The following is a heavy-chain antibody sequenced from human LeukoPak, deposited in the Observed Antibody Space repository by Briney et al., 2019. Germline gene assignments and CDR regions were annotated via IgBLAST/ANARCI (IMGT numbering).Heavy chain of an antibody. Sequence: GGSLRLSCAASGFTFSSYAMSWVRQAPGKGREWVSSINGSGGSTYYADSVKGRFTISRDNSKNTLYLQMNSLSAEDTAVFYCVKGGGPATVSWGGYYIDYWGQGTLVTVSS. CDR1: GFTFSSYA. CDR2: INGSGGST. J-gene: IGHJ4*02. D-gene: IGHD3-16*01. V-gene: IGHV3-23*01. CDR3: VKGGGPATVSWGGYYIDY.